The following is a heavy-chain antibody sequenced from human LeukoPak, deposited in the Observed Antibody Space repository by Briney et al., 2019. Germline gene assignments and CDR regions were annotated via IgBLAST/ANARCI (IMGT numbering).Heavy chain of an antibody. V-gene: IGHV3-30*18. CDR2: ISYDGSNK. D-gene: IGHD3-22*01. Sequence: GGSLRLSCAASGFTFSSYGMHWVRQAPGKGLEWVAVISYDGSNKYYADSVKGRFTISRDNSKNTLYLQMNSLRAEDTAVYYCAKEHSSGYYYGPYDAFDIWGQGTVASDS. CDR3: AKEHSSGYYYGPYDAFDI. CDR1: GFTFSSYG. J-gene: IGHJ3*02.